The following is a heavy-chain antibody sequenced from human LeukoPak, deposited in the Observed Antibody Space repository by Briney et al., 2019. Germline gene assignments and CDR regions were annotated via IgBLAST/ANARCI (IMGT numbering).Heavy chain of an antibody. CDR1: GFTFSSYS. J-gene: IGHJ4*02. CDR3: ARGAYGGGDY. D-gene: IGHD4-23*01. Sequence: GGPLRLSCAASGFTFSSYSMNWVRQAPGKGLEWVSSISSSSSYIYYADSVKGRFTISRDNAKNSLYLQMKSLRAEDTAVYYCARGAYGGGDYWGQGTLVTVSS. V-gene: IGHV3-21*01. CDR2: ISSSSSYI.